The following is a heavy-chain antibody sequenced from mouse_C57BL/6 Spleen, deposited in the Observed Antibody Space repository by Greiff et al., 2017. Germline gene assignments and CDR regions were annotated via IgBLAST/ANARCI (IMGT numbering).Heavy chain of an antibody. Sequence: EVQLVESGEGLVKPGGSLKLSCAASGFTFSSYAMSWVRQTPEKRLEWVAYISSGGDYIYYADTVKGRFTISRDNARNTLYLQMSSLKSEDTAMYYCTRGGITTGPYYFDYWGQGTTLTVSS. CDR1: GFTFSSYA. V-gene: IGHV5-9-1*02. J-gene: IGHJ2*01. CDR2: ISSGGDYI. D-gene: IGHD1-1*01. CDR3: TRGGITTGPYYFDY.